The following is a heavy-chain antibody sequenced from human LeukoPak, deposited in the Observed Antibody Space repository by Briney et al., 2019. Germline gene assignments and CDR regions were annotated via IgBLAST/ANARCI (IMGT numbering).Heavy chain of an antibody. CDR1: GHSFTSYW. Sequence: GESLQISCKGSGHSFTSYWIGWVRQMPGKGLEWMGIIYPGDSDTRYSPSFQGQVTISADKSISTAYLQWSSLKASDTAMYYCATDYGDYRGAVDIWGQGTMVTVSS. CDR3: ATDYGDYRGAVDI. J-gene: IGHJ3*02. V-gene: IGHV5-51*01. D-gene: IGHD4-17*01. CDR2: IYPGDSDT.